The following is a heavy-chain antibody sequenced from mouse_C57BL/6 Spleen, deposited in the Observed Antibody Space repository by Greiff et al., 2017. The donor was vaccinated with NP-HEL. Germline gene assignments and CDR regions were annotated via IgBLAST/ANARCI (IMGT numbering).Heavy chain of an antibody. CDR1: GYTFTSYW. CDR3: ASMKKIVATYFDY. D-gene: IGHD1-1*01. J-gene: IGHJ2*01. V-gene: IGHV1S81*02. CDR2: TNPTNGRT. Sequence: QVQLQQPGADLVKAGASVKMSCKASGYTFTSYWMHWVKQRLGQGLEWFAETNPTNGRTYYNEKFKSKATLTVDNSSSTAYMLLSGPTFEDSAVYYCASMKKIVATYFDYGGQGTTLTVSS.